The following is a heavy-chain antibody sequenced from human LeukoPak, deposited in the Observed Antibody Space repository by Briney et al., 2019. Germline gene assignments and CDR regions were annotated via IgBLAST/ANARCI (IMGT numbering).Heavy chain of an antibody. Sequence: ASVKVSCKVSGGTFSSYAISWVRQAPGQGLEWMGGIIPIFGTANYAQKFQGRVTITADESTSTAHMELSSLRSEDTAVYYCARAGGDDILTGYPYYYGMDVWGKGTTVTVSS. V-gene: IGHV1-69*13. CDR3: ARAGGDDILTGYPYYYGMDV. D-gene: IGHD3-9*01. CDR2: IIPIFGTA. CDR1: GGTFSSYA. J-gene: IGHJ6*04.